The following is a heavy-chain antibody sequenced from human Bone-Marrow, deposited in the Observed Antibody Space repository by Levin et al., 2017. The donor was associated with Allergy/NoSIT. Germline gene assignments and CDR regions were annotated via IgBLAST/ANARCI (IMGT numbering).Heavy chain of an antibody. J-gene: IGHJ6*02. CDR1: GYTFTGYY. Sequence: GESLKISCKASGYTFTGYYMHWVRQAPGQGLEWMGWINPNSGGTNYAQKFQGWVTMTRDTSISTAYMELSRLRSDDTAVYYCARVREPNYYYYGMDVWGQGTTVTVSS. CDR3: ARVREPNYYYYGMDV. D-gene: IGHD1-14*01. CDR2: INPNSGGT. V-gene: IGHV1-2*04.